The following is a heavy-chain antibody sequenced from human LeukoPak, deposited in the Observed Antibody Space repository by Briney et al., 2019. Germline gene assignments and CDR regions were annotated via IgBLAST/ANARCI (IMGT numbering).Heavy chain of an antibody. D-gene: IGHD6-19*01. J-gene: IGHJ3*02. CDR1: GFTVSSNY. Sequence: GGSLRLSCAASGFTVSSNYMSWVRQAPGKGLEWVSVIYSGGSTYYADSVKGRFTISRDNSKNTLYLQMNSLRAEDTAVHYCARYSSGWYGDAFDIWGQGTMVTVSS. CDR2: IYSGGST. V-gene: IGHV3-53*01. CDR3: ARYSSGWYGDAFDI.